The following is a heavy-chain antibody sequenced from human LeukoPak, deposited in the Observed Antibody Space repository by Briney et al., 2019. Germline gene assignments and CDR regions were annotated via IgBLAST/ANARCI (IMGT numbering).Heavy chain of an antibody. Sequence: SETLSLTRTVSGDSISGYYWSWVRQPPGKGLEWIGYIFHSGSTKYNPSLESRVTISIDTSKNQFSLRLSSVTAADTAVYYCARLATYGDFSDWGQGTLVTVSS. J-gene: IGHJ4*02. CDR1: GDSISGYY. CDR2: IFHSGST. D-gene: IGHD4-17*01. CDR3: ARLATYGDFSD. V-gene: IGHV4-59*08.